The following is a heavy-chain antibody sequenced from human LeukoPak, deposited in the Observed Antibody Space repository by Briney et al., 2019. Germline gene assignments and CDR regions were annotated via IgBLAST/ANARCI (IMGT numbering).Heavy chain of an antibody. J-gene: IGHJ4*02. CDR2: ISGYNGNT. Sequence: ASVKVSCKASGGTFSSYAISWVRQAPGQGLEWMGWISGYNGNTKYTQKFQGRVTMTTDTSTSTAYMELRSLRSDDTAVYYCARAWRLSPYYFDYWGQGTLVTVSS. CDR1: GGTFSSYA. CDR3: ARAWRLSPYYFDY. D-gene: IGHD6-25*01. V-gene: IGHV1-18*01.